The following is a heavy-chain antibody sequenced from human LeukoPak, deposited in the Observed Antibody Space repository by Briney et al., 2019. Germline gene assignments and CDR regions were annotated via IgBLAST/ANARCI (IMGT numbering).Heavy chain of an antibody. D-gene: IGHD6-19*01. Sequence: PSQTLSLTCTVSGGSISSGGYYWSWIRQHPGKGLEWIGYIYYSGSTNYNPSLKSRVTISVDTSKNQFSLKLSSVTAADTAVYYCARDRLSYLDYWGQGTLVTVSS. J-gene: IGHJ4*02. CDR2: IYYSGST. V-gene: IGHV4-31*03. CDR1: GGSISSGGYY. CDR3: ARDRLSYLDY.